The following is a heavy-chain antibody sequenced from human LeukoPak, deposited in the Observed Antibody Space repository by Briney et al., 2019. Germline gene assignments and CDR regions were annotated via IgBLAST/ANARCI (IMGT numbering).Heavy chain of an antibody. CDR2: IYYSGST. V-gene: IGHV4-39*01. J-gene: IGHJ4*02. CDR3: ASIAAAGNE. Sequence: PSETLSLTCTVSGGSISRSTYYWGWIRQPPGQGLGWIGSIYYSGSTYYNPSLKSRVTISVDTSMNQFSLKLSSVTAADTAVYYCASIAAAGNEWGQGTLVTVSS. D-gene: IGHD6-13*01. CDR1: GGSISRSTYY.